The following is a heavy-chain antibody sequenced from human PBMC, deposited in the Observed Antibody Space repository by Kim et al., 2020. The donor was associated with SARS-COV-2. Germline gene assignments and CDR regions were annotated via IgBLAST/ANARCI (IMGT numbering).Heavy chain of an antibody. J-gene: IGHJ3*02. Sequence: KGRFTISRDNAKNSLYLQMNSLRAEDTAVYYCARDYYDSSGYYDLNAFDIWGQGTMVTVSS. V-gene: IGHV3-11*06. D-gene: IGHD3-22*01. CDR3: ARDYYDSSGYYDLNAFDI.